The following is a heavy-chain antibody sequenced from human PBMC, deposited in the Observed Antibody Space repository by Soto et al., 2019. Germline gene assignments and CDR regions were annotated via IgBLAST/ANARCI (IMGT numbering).Heavy chain of an antibody. J-gene: IGHJ4*02. Sequence: KPSETLSLTCTVSGGSISSNYWTWIRQPPGKGLEWIGYVYNSGGTNYNPSLKSRVTISEDTSKSQFSLKVNSMTAADTAVYYCARYRRGAVAGYTLDNWGQGILVTVSS. V-gene: IGHV4-59*01. CDR3: ARYRRGAVAGYTLDN. CDR1: GGSISSNY. CDR2: VYNSGGT. D-gene: IGHD6-13*01.